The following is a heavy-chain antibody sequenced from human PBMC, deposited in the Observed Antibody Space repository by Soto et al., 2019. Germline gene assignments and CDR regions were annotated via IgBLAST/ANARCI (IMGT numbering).Heavy chain of an antibody. CDR1: GGTFRNYP. V-gene: IGHV1-69*02. J-gene: IGHJ4*02. Sequence: QVQLVQSGTEVKKPGSSVKVSCKASGGTFRNYPINWVRHSPGQGLEWMGSIFPLTDIPDYAQNFQARLTISADKSTSTAYMELSSLTTDDTEMYFCARGPLVVLNYFESWGQGTLVTVSS. CDR3: ARGPLVVLNYFES. CDR2: IFPLTDIP.